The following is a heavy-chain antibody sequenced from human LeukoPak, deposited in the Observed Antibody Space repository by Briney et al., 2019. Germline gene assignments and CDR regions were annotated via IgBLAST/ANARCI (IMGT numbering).Heavy chain of an antibody. Sequence: HPGGSLRLSCAASGFTFSSYGMHWVRQAPGKGLEWVAFIRYDGSNKYYADSVKGRFTISRDNSNNTLSLQMNSLRAEDTAVYYCAKYPLEGNDYYYYMDVWGKGTTVTVSS. CDR3: AKYPLEGNDYYYYMDV. CDR2: IRYDGSNK. D-gene: IGHD3-10*01. CDR1: GFTFSSYG. J-gene: IGHJ6*03. V-gene: IGHV3-30*02.